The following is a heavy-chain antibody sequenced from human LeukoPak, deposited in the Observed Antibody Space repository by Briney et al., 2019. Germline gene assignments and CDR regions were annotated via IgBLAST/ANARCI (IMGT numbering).Heavy chain of an antibody. V-gene: IGHV4-59*08. CDR2: ISYSGNT. CDR1: GGSINSYY. Sequence: SETLSLTCNVSGGSINSYYWSWIRQPPGKGLEWIGYISYSGNTNYNPSLKSRVTISTDTSNNQFSLKLSSVTASDTAVYYCARSKGGSYSSFDPWGQGTLVTVSS. D-gene: IGHD1-26*01. CDR3: ARSKGGSYSSFDP. J-gene: IGHJ5*02.